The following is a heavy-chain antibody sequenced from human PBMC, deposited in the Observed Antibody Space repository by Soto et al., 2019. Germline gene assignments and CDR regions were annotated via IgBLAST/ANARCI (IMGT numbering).Heavy chain of an antibody. V-gene: IGHV4-39*01. CDR2: IYYSGST. D-gene: IGHD3-10*01. J-gene: IGHJ4*02. CDR3: ARLRYYGSGSYYINPVPDY. Sequence: SETLSLTCTVSGGSISSSSYYWGWIRQPPGKGLEWIGSIYYSGSTYYNPSLKSRVTISVDTSKNQFSLKLSSVTAADTAVYYCARLRYYGSGSYYINPVPDYWGQGTLVTVSS. CDR1: GGSISSSSYY.